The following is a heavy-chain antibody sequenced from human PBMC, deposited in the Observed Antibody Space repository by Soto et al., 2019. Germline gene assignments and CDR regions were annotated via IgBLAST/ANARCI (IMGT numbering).Heavy chain of an antibody. CDR3: MRESQLYNHYGLDV. V-gene: IGHV4-61*01. D-gene: IGHD1-1*01. CDR2: IYYSGTT. J-gene: IGHJ6*02. CDR1: GGSVSNSSFY. Sequence: TSETLSLTCTVSGGSVSNSSFYWTWIRQPPGKGLEWIGYIYYSGTTNYNPSLKSRVTMSVDRSRNQFSLKLTSVTAADTAAYYCMRESQLYNHYGLDVCAQGATVPVSS.